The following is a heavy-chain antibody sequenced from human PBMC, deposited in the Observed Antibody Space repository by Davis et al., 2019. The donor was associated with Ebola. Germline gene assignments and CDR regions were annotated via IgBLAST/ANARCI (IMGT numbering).Heavy chain of an antibody. V-gene: IGHV4-39*01. D-gene: IGHD2-21*01. CDR3: ARGRTFGVVVIALHFDY. J-gene: IGHJ4*02. CDR2: IYYSGST. Sequence: MPSETLSLTCTVSGGSISSSSYYWGWIRQPPGKGLEWIGSIYYSGSTYYNPSLKSRVTISVDTSKNQFSLKLSSVTAADTAVYYCARGRTFGVVVIALHFDYWGQGTLVTVSS. CDR1: GGSISSSSYY.